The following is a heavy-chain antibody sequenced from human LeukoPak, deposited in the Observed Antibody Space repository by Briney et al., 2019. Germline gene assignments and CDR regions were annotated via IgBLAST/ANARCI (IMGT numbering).Heavy chain of an antibody. V-gene: IGHV4-61*02. J-gene: IGHJ4*02. CDR1: GGSISSGSYY. CDR3: ARGISGYFGTSGYYYDY. CDR2: IYTSGST. Sequence: SETLSLTCTVSGGSISSGSYYWTWIRQPAGKGLEWIGRIYTSGSTNYNPSLKNRVTLSIDKSNNHFSLRLSSLSAADTAVYYCARGISGYFGTSGYYYDYWGQGTLVTVSS. D-gene: IGHD3-22*01.